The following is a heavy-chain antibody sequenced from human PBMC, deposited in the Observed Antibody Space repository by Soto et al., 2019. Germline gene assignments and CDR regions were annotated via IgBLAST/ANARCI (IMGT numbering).Heavy chain of an antibody. D-gene: IGHD4-17*01. V-gene: IGHV4-38-2*02. J-gene: IGHJ3*02. Sequence: SETLSLTCAVSGYSISSGYYWGWIRQPPGKGLEWIGSIYHSGSTYYNPSLKSRVTISVDTSKNQFSLKLSSVTAADTAVYYCARELGASTVTSAFDIWGQGTVVTVSS. CDR3: ARELGASTVTSAFDI. CDR1: GYSISSGYY. CDR2: IYHSGST.